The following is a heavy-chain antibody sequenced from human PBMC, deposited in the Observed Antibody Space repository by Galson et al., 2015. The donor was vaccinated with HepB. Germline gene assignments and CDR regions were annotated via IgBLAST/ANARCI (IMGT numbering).Heavy chain of an antibody. J-gene: IGHJ3*02. CDR2: ISGSGGTT. CDR1: GFTFSSYA. CDR3: AKNRDNFWSGSIPDAFDI. V-gene: IGHV3-23*01. Sequence: SLRLSCAASGFTFSSYAMSWVRQAPGKGLEWVSGISGSGGTTYYADSVRGRFTISRDNSKNTAYLQVNSLRAEDTAVYYCAKNRDNFWSGSIPDAFDIWGPGTVVTVSS. D-gene: IGHD3-3*01.